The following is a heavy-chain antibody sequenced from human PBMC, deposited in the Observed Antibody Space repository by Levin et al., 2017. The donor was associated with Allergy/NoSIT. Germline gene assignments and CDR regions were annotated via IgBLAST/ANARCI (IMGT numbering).Heavy chain of an antibody. CDR1: GGSLSRYA. V-gene: IGHV1-69*13. D-gene: IGHD2-21*01. CDR2: VITLSGTS. J-gene: IGHJ4*02. Sequence: PSASVKVSCTASGGSLSRYAIIWVRQAPGQGLEFMGGVITLSGTSTYAQKFQGRVTMTADEYRGTAYLEITSLKSEDTAMYYCARVRHSMNWFFDDWGQGTLVTVSS. CDR3: ARVRHSMNWFFDD.